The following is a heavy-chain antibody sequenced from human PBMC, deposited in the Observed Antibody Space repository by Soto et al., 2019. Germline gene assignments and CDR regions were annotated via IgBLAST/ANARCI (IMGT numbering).Heavy chain of an antibody. Sequence: WGSLRLSCAASGFTFSDYYMSWIRQAPGKGLEWVSFISNSASTIYYADSVKGRFTISRDNAKNSLSLQMNGLRAEDSAMYYWASARSSPQPSFMDVGGKGTTATVPS. V-gene: IGHV3-11*01. CDR2: ISNSASTI. CDR1: GFTFSDYY. J-gene: IGHJ6*04. D-gene: IGHD2-2*01. CDR3: ASARSSPQPSFMDV.